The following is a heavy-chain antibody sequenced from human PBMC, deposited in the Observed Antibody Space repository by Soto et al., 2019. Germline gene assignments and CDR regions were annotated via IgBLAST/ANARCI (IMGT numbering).Heavy chain of an antibody. J-gene: IGHJ4*02. Sequence: GGSLRLSCAASGFTFSSYSMNWVRQAPGKGLEWVSSISSSSSYIYYADSVKGRFTISRGNAKNSLYLQMNSLRAEDTAVYYCASSPDYDFWSGYNYWGQGTLVTVSS. CDR1: GFTFSSYS. D-gene: IGHD3-3*01. CDR2: ISSSSSYI. CDR3: ASSPDYDFWSGYNY. V-gene: IGHV3-21*01.